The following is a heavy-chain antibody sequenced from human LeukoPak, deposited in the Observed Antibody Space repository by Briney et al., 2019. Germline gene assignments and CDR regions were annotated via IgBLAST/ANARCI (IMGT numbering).Heavy chain of an antibody. Sequence: SVKVSCKASGGTFSSYAISWVRQAPGQGLERMGGIIPIFGTADYAQKFQGRVTITADESTSTAYMELSSLRSEDTAVYYCARKLGYCSGGSCYSGWFDPWGQGTLVTVSS. CDR1: GGTFSSYA. CDR2: IIPIFGTA. CDR3: ARKLGYCSGGSCYSGWFDP. D-gene: IGHD2-15*01. V-gene: IGHV1-69*01. J-gene: IGHJ5*02.